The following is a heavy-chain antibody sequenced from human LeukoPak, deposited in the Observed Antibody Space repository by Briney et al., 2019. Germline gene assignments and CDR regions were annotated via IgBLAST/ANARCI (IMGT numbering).Heavy chain of an antibody. CDR1: GFTFSSYW. J-gene: IGHJ4*02. CDR3: ASLVGATPH. D-gene: IGHD1-26*01. CDR2: ISYDGSNK. V-gene: IGHV3-30*03. Sequence: GGSLRLSCAASGFTFSSYWMSWVRQAPGKGLEWVAVISYDGSNKYYADSVKGRFTISRDNSKNTLYLQMNSLRAEDTAVYYCASLVGATPHWGQGTLVTVSS.